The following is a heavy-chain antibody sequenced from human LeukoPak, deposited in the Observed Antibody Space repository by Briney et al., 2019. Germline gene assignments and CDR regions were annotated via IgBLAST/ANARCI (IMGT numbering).Heavy chain of an antibody. V-gene: IGHV1-18*01. CDR2: ISAYNGNT. CDR1: GYTFTSYG. CDR3: ARDQSGSLYYESSGYYPS. D-gene: IGHD3-22*01. Sequence: ASVKVSCKASGYTFTSYGISWVRQAPGQGLEWMGWISAYNGNTNYAQKLQGRVTMTTDTSTSTAYMELRNLRSDDTAVYYCARDQSGSLYYESSGYYPSWGQRTLVTVSS. J-gene: IGHJ4*02.